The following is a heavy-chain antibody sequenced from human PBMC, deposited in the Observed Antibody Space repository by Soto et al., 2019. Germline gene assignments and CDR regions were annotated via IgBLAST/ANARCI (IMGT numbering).Heavy chain of an antibody. J-gene: IGHJ4*02. CDR3: ARGPAGDKVDY. Sequence: SETLSLTCTVSGGSINNKNYYWSWIREPPGKGLEWIGHIYNIGSTYSTPSLRSRVAISIDTSNNQFSLKLTSVTAADTAVYYCARGPAGDKVDYWGQGTLVTVS. CDR2: IYNIGST. D-gene: IGHD6-19*01. CDR1: GGSINNKNYY. V-gene: IGHV4-30-4*01.